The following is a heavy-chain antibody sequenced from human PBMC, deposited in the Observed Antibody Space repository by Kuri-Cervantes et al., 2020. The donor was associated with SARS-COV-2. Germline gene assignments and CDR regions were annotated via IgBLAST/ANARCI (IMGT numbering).Heavy chain of an antibody. CDR1: GFTFSSYW. D-gene: IGHD5-12*01. CDR2: INSDGSST. Sequence: GESLKISCAASGFTFSSYWMHWVRQAPGKGLVWVSRINSDGSSTSYADSVKGRFTISRDNAKNTLYLHMNSLRAEDTAVYYCARVVATTVRGTNYYYYGMDVWGQGTTVTVSS. V-gene: IGHV3-74*01. CDR3: ARVVATTVRGTNYYYYGMDV. J-gene: IGHJ6*02.